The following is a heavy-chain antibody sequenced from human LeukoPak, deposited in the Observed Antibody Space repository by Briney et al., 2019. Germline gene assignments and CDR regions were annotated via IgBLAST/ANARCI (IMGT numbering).Heavy chain of an antibody. V-gene: IGHV1-18*01. J-gene: IGHJ4*02. D-gene: IGHD6-19*01. CDR1: GYTFTSYS. CDR3: ARDYSSGWPNFDY. CDR2: ISTYNGNT. Sequence: ASVKVSCKTSGYTFTSYSISWVRQAPGQGLECMGWISTYNGNTNYAQKLQGRVTMTTDTSTSTAYMELRSLRSDDTAVYYCARDYSSGWPNFDYWGQGTLVTVS.